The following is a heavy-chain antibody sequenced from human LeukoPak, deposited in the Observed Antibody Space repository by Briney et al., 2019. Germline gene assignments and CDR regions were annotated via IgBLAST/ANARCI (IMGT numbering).Heavy chain of an antibody. CDR1: GFTFSSYA. Sequence: GGSLRLSCAASGFTFSSYAMHWVRQAPGKGLEWLAVISYDASNKYYADSVKGRFTISRDNSKNTLYLQMNSLRTDDTAVYYCTRDPLSSSQRGYFDYWGQGTLVTVSS. V-gene: IGHV3-30-3*01. CDR3: TRDPLSSSQRGYFDY. CDR2: ISYDASNK. D-gene: IGHD6-13*01. J-gene: IGHJ4*02.